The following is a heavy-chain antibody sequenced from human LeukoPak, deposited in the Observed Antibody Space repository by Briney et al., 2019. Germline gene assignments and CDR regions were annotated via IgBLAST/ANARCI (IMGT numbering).Heavy chain of an antibody. D-gene: IGHD5-18*01. Sequence: MPSACLSPTRPLAAGSISSSSYYWGWLREPPGTGLEWFGSIDYSGSTYYNPSLKSQVPITVDTSKNQFSLKLSSVTAADTAVYYCARIRGYSYGLGVGGYYYMAVWGKGTTVTVSS. CDR2: IDYSGST. CDR3: ARIRGYSYGLGVGGYYYMAV. V-gene: IGHV4-39*07. CDR1: AGSISSSSYY. J-gene: IGHJ6*03.